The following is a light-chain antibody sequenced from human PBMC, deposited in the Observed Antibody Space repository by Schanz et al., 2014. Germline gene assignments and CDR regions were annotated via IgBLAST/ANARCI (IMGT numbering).Light chain of an antibody. J-gene: IGLJ2*01. Sequence: QSALTQPASVSGSPGQSITISCTGTSSDVGGYKFVSWYQQHPGKAPKLMIYDVSNRPSGVPDRFSGSKSGNTASLTISGLQAEDEADYYCCSYAGTYSVVFGGGTKLTVL. V-gene: IGLV2-11*01. CDR2: DVS. CDR3: CSYAGTYSVV. CDR1: SSDVGGYKF.